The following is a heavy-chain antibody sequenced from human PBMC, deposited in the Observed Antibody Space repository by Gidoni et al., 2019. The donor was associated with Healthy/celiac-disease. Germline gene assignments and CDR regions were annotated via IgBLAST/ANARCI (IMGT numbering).Heavy chain of an antibody. J-gene: IGHJ4*02. CDR2: INSDGSST. Sequence: EVQLVESGGGLVQPGGSLRLSCAASGFTFSSYWMHWVRQAPGKGLVWVSRINSDGSSTSYADSVKGRFTISRDNAKNTLYLQMNSLRAEDTAVYYCARGGRDLYSYGAEVDYWGQGTLVTVSS. CDR1: GFTFSSYW. D-gene: IGHD5-18*01. V-gene: IGHV3-74*01. CDR3: ARGGRDLYSYGAEVDY.